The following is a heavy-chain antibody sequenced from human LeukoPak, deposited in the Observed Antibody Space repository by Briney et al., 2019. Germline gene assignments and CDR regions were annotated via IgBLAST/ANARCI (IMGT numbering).Heavy chain of an antibody. CDR2: INHSGST. D-gene: IGHD3-10*01. CDR1: GGSFSGYY. Sequence: PSETLSLTCAVYGGSFSGYYWSWIRQPPGKGLEWIGEINHSGSTNYNPSLKSRVTISVDTSKNQFSLKLSSVTAADTAVYYCVRQGLLWFGELFESWGQGTLVTVSS. CDR3: VRQGLLWFGELFES. J-gene: IGHJ4*02. V-gene: IGHV4-34*01.